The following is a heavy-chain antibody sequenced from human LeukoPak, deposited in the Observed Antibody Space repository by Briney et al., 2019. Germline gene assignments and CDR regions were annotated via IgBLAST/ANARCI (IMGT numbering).Heavy chain of an antibody. CDR1: GGSFSGYY. CDR2: INHSGST. CDR3: ARSFDWSAFDSFDI. D-gene: IGHD3-9*01. Sequence: SETLSLTCAVYGGSFSGYYWSWIRQPPGKGLEWIGEINHSGSTNYNPSLKSRVTISVDTSKNQFSLKLSSVTAADTAVYYCARSFDWSAFDSFDIWGQGTLVTVSS. V-gene: IGHV4-34*01. J-gene: IGHJ3*02.